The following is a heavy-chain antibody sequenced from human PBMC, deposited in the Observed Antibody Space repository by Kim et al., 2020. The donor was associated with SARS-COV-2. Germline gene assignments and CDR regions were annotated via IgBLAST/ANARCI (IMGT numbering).Heavy chain of an antibody. J-gene: IGHJ4*02. CDR3: ARGTGYDFWSGYYPDYFDY. D-gene: IGHD3-3*01. V-gene: IGHV4-39*01. Sequence: SRVTISVDTSKNQFSLKLSSVTAADTAVYYCARGTGYDFWSGYYPDYFDYWGQGTLVTVSS.